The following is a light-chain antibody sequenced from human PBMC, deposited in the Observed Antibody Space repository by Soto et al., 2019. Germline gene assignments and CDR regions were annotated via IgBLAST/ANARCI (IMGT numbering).Light chain of an antibody. CDR2: GAS. CDR3: QQYGSLQLT. Sequence: EIVLTQSPGTLSLSPGERATLSCRASQSVSSSYLAWYQQKPGQAPRLLIYGASSRATGIPDRFSGSGSGTDFTLTISRLEPEDFAVYYCQQYGSLQLTFSGGTKVEIK. J-gene: IGKJ4*01. CDR1: QSVSSSY. V-gene: IGKV3-20*01.